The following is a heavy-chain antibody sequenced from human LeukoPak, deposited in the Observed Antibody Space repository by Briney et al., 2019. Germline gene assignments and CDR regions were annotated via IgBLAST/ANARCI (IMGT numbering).Heavy chain of an antibody. Sequence: ASVKVSCKASGYTFTSYYMHWVRQAPGQGLEWMGIINPSGGSTSYAQKFQGRVTMTRDTSTSTVYMELSSLRSEDTAVYYCARSQGLAVAGTRKVLGYWGQGTLVTASS. D-gene: IGHD6-19*01. CDR2: INPSGGST. CDR3: ARSQGLAVAGTRKVLGY. V-gene: IGHV1-46*01. J-gene: IGHJ4*02. CDR1: GYTFTSYY.